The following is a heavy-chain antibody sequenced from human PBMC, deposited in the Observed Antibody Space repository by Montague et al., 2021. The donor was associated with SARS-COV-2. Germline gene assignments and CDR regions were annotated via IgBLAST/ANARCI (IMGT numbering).Heavy chain of an antibody. J-gene: IGHJ4*02. CDR1: GGSISSSSYY. CDR2: IYYSGST. CDR3: ARHGKTRIAMIVVVIGYFDY. Sequence: SKTLSLTCTVSGGSISSSSYYWGWIRQPPGKGLEWIGSIYYSGSTYYNPSLKSRVTISVDTSKNQFSLKLSSVTAADTAVYYCARHGKTRIAMIVVVIGYFDYWGQGTLVTVSS. D-gene: IGHD3-22*01. V-gene: IGHV4-39*01.